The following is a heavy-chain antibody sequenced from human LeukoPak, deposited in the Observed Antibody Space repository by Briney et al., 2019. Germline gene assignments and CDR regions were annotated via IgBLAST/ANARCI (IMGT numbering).Heavy chain of an antibody. Sequence: GGSLRLSCAASGFTFSSYSMNWVRQAPGKGLEWLSYIGSSGSPIYYADSVKGRFTISRDNANNLLYLQMNKLTDEDTAVYYCAKGTGYCDSSGYDPFDIWGQGTMVTVSS. D-gene: IGHD3-22*01. CDR1: GFTFSSYS. CDR2: IGSSGSPI. J-gene: IGHJ3*02. V-gene: IGHV3-48*02. CDR3: AKGTGYCDSSGYDPFDI.